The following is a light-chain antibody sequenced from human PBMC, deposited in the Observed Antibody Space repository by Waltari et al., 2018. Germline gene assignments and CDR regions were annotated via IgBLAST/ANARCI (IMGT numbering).Light chain of an antibody. CDR1: RSDLGVYEL. Sequence: QPDLTQPRSVSGSPGQSATLSCTGTRSDLGVYELDPRYQHHPGKAPQLRMYGVTQRPLGVPARFSGSKSGNTASLTISGLRTDDEADYYCLSYAGSYTLPFGGGTKLTVL. J-gene: IGLJ2*01. V-gene: IGLV2-11*01. CDR3: LSYAGSYTLP. CDR2: GVT.